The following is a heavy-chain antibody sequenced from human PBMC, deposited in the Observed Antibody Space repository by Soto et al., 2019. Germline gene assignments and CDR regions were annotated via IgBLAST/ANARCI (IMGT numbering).Heavy chain of an antibody. J-gene: IGHJ4*02. CDR3: AREEADIVVVPAAPHVDY. CDR1: GFTFSSYW. Sequence: GGSLRLSCAASGFTFSSYWMHWVRQAPGKGLVWVSRINSDGSSTSYADSVKGRFTISRDNAKNTLYLQMNSLRAEDTAVYYCAREEADIVVVPAAPHVDYWGQGTLVTVSS. D-gene: IGHD2-2*01. V-gene: IGHV3-74*01. CDR2: INSDGSST.